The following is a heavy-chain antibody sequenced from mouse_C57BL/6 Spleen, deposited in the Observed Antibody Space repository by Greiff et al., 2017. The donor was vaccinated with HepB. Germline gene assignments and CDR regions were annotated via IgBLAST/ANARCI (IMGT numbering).Heavy chain of an antibody. J-gene: IGHJ4*01. CDR2: IYPRSGNT. CDR1: GYTFTSYG. Sequence: QVQLQQSGAELARPGASVKLSCKASGYTFTSYGISWVKQRTGQGLEWIGEIYPRSGNTYYNEKFKGKATLTADKSSSTAYMELRSLTSEDSAVYFCARSYDYDDYYAMDYWGQGTSVTVSS. CDR3: ARSYDYDDYYAMDY. D-gene: IGHD2-4*01. V-gene: IGHV1-81*01.